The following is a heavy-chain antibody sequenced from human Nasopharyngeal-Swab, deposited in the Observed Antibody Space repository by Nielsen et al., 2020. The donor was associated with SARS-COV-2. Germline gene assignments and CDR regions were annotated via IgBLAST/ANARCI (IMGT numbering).Heavy chain of an antibody. CDR2: INHSGST. J-gene: IGHJ6*03. Sequence: WIRQPPGKGLEWIAEINHSGSTNYNPSLKSRVTISVDTSKNQFSLKLSSVTAADTAVYYCARGLSGIVPAPILGLGPYYSYYYMDVWGKVTAVTVSS. D-gene: IGHD2-2*01. V-gene: IGHV4-34*01. CDR3: ARGLSGIVPAPILGLGPYYSYYYMDV.